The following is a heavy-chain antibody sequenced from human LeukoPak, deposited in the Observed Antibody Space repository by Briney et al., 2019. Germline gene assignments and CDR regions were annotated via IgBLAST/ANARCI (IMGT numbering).Heavy chain of an antibody. V-gene: IGHV3-30*18. CDR3: AKGSWVVVVAATGNFDY. D-gene: IGHD2-15*01. Sequence: PGGSLRLSCAASGFTFSSYGMHWVRQAPGRGLEWVAVISYDGSNKYYADSVKGRFTISRDNSKNTLYLQMNSLRAEDTAVYYCAKGSWVVVVAATGNFDYWGQGTLVTVSS. J-gene: IGHJ4*02. CDR2: ISYDGSNK. CDR1: GFTFSSYG.